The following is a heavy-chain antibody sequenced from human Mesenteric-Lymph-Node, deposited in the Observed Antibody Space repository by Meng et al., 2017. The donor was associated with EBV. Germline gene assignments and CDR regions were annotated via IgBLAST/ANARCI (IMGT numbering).Heavy chain of an antibody. D-gene: IGHD2-2*01. CDR1: GYTFTSYD. CDR3: SRDSIYQGRDS. Sequence: QVQLVQSGAGVKKPGASVKVSCTASGYTFTSYDINWVRQATGQGLEWIGWMNPDNGNTASAEKFQGRVTMTRNTSTNTAYMELNSLTSEDTAVYYCSRDSIYQGRDSWGQGTLVTVSS. J-gene: IGHJ4*02. V-gene: IGHV1-8*01. CDR2: MNPDNGNT.